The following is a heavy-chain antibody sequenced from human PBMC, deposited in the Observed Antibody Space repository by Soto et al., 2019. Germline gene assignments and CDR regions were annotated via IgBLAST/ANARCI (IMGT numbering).Heavy chain of an antibody. Sequence: QVQLVQSGAEVKKPGSSVKVSCKASGGTFSSYAISWVRQAPGQGLEWIGGIIPIFGTANYAQKFQGRLTSTADESTSTAYMELSSLRSGDTAVYYCAGDLWGYSYGGYWGQGTLVTVSS. J-gene: IGHJ4*02. CDR2: IIPIFGTA. CDR3: AGDLWGYSYGGY. V-gene: IGHV1-69*01. D-gene: IGHD5-18*01. CDR1: GGTFSSYA.